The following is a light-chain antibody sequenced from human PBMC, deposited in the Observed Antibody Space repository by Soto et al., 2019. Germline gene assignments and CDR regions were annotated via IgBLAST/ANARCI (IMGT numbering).Light chain of an antibody. Sequence: EIVMTQSPATLSVSPGERATLSCRASQSVSSNLAWYQQKPGQVPRLLIHGASTRATDIPARFSGSGSGTEFTLTISSLQSEDLAVYYSQQYNNWPWTFGQGTKVEIK. J-gene: IGKJ1*01. CDR2: GAS. V-gene: IGKV3D-15*01. CDR3: QQYNNWPWT. CDR1: QSVSSN.